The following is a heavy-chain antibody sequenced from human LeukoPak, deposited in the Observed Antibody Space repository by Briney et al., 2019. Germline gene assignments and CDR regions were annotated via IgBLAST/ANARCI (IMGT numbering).Heavy chain of an antibody. J-gene: IGHJ3*02. Sequence: ASVKVSCKASGGTFSSYAISWVRQAPGQGLEWMGGIIPIFGTANYAQKFQGRVTITADKSTSTAYMELSSLRSEDTAVYYCARDGGREQLLFVAFDIWGQGTMVTVSS. D-gene: IGHD6-6*01. CDR2: IIPIFGTA. CDR3: ARDGGREQLLFVAFDI. V-gene: IGHV1-69*06. CDR1: GGTFSSYA.